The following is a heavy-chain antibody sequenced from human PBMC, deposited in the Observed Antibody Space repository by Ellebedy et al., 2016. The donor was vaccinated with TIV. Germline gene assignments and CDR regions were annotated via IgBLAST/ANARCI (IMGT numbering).Heavy chain of an antibody. D-gene: IGHD4-17*01. CDR2: INTNTGIP. CDR1: GYMFTTYA. J-gene: IGHJ4*02. V-gene: IGHV7-4-1*02. Sequence: AASVKVSCKASGYMFTTYAMHWVRQAPGQGLEWIGWINTNTGIPTYAQAFTGRFVVSLDTSVSTAYLQIRSLKAEDTAVYFCTRGGNYGDRFDYWGQGTLVTVSS. CDR3: TRGGNYGDRFDY.